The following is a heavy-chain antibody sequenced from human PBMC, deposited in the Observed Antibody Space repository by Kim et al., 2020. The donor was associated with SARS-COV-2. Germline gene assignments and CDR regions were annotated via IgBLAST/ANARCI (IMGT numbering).Heavy chain of an antibody. D-gene: IGHD3-10*01. CDR3: ARRMGSYYYGMDV. Sequence: HRESVKGRVTISRDNYKNTLDLKMNSLRAEDTAVYYCARRMGSYYYGMDVWGQGTTVTVSS. J-gene: IGHJ6*02. V-gene: IGHV3-30*01.